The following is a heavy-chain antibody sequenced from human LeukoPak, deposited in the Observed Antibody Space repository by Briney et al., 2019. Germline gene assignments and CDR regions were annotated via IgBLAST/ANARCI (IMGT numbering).Heavy chain of an antibody. CDR1: GFTFSSYA. CDR3: AKDGGSYLDY. CDR2: ISGSGRST. V-gene: IGHV3-23*01. D-gene: IGHD3-16*01. Sequence: PGGSLRLSCAASGFTFSSYAMSWVRQAPGKGLEWVSAISGSGRSTYYTDSVKGRFTISRDNSENTLYLQMNSLRAEDTAVYYCAKDGGSYLDYWGQGTLVTVSS. J-gene: IGHJ4*02.